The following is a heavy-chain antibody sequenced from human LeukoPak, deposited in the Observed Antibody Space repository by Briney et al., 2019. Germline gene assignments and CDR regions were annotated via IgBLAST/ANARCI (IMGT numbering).Heavy chain of an antibody. CDR3: ARDGVFRFEVGDVYYYYMDV. V-gene: IGHV1-2*02. D-gene: IGHD2-21*02. Sequence: ASVKVSCKASGGTFSSYAISWVRQAPGQGPEWMGWISTSTGDTKYAQKFQGRVTMTRDTSNNTVYMDLTRLIFDDTAMYYCARDGVFRFEVGDVYYYYMDVWGKGTTVIISS. CDR1: GGTFSSYA. J-gene: IGHJ6*03. CDR2: ISTSTGDT.